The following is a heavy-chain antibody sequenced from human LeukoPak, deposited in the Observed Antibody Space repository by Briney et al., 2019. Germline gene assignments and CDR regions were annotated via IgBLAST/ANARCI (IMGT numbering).Heavy chain of an antibody. D-gene: IGHD3-10*01. CDR2: ISGTGGST. V-gene: IGHV3-23*01. Sequence: GGSLRLSCAASGLTFSSYAMSWVRQAPGKGLECVSSISGTGGSTYYADSVKGRFTISRDNSKNTLFLQMNSLRAEDTALYYCAKHFGSGDYDNFFDDWGQGTLVSVSS. J-gene: IGHJ4*02. CDR1: GLTFSSYA. CDR3: AKHFGSGDYDNFFDD.